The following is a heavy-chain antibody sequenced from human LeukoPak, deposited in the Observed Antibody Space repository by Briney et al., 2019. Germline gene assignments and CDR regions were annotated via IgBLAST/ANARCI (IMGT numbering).Heavy chain of an antibody. Sequence: VASVKVSCKASGYIFTDYYMHWVRQAPGQGLEWMGWINPNSGGTNYAQKFQGRVTMTRDTSISTAYMELSRLRSDDTAVYYCARTRRAYNWNDRYYYYYGMDVWGQGTTVTVSS. CDR2: INPNSGGT. CDR3: ARTRRAYNWNDRYYYYYGMDV. J-gene: IGHJ6*02. CDR1: GYIFTDYY. V-gene: IGHV1-2*02. D-gene: IGHD1-20*01.